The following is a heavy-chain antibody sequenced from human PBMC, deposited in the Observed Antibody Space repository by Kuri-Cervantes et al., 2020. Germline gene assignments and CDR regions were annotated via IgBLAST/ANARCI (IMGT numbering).Heavy chain of an antibody. Sequence: ASVKVSCKASGYTFTSYYMHWVRQAPGQGLEWMGWINPNSGGTNYAQKFQGRVTMTRDTSISTAYMELSRLRSDDTVVYYCARELEDIVVVPAAPWGQGTLVTVSS. CDR1: GYTFTSYY. CDR2: INPNSGGT. V-gene: IGHV1-2*02. J-gene: IGHJ5*02. D-gene: IGHD2-2*01. CDR3: ARELEDIVVVPAAP.